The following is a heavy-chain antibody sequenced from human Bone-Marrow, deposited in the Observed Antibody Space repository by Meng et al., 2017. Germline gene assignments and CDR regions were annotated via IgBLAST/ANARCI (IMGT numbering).Heavy chain of an antibody. CDR2: IYYSGST. CDR1: GGSVSSGNYY. J-gene: IGHJ4*01. Sequence: SETLSLTCTVAGGSVSSGNYYWSWIRQPPGKGLEWIGYIYYSGSTKYNPSLKSRVTISLDTYKNQFSLKLSSVTAADTAVYYCGRTGGVVVEATVLDVWGHGTLVTVSS. CDR3: GRTGGVVVEATVLDV. V-gene: IGHV4-61*01. D-gene: IGHD2-15*01.